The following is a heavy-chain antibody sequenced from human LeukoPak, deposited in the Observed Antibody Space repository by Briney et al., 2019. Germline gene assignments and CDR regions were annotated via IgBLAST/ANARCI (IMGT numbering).Heavy chain of an antibody. CDR1: GGTFSSYA. CDR2: IIPIFGTT. V-gene: IGHV1-69*06. J-gene: IGHJ6*03. CDR3: ARVVGLTGYSSSWYSGYYYYMDV. D-gene: IGHD6-13*01. Sequence: SVTVSCKASGGTFSSYAISWVRQAPGQGLEWMGGIIPIFGTTNYAQRFQDRVTITADKSTSTAYMELSSLRSEDTAVYYCARVVGLTGYSSSWYSGYYYYMDVWGKGTTVTVSS.